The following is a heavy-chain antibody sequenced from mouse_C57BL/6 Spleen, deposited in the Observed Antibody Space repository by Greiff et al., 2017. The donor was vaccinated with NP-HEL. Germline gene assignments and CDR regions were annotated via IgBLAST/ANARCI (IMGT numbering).Heavy chain of an antibody. J-gene: IGHJ4*01. CDR2: IYPGDGDT. CDR1: GYAFSSYW. Sequence: QVQLKQSGAELVKPGASVKISCKASGYAFSSYWMNWVKQRPGKGLEWIGQIYPGDGDTNYNGKFKGKATLTADKSSSTAYMQLSSLTSEDSAVYFGARWTYADAMDYWGQGTSVTVSS. D-gene: IGHD6-5*01. CDR3: ARWTYADAMDY. V-gene: IGHV1-80*01.